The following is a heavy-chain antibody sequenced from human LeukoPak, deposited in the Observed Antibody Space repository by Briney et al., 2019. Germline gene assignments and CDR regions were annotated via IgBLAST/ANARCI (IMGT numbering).Heavy chain of an antibody. CDR2: INHSGST. J-gene: IGHJ4*02. CDR3: ARVGPTMVRGVPSYDY. CDR1: GGSFSGYY. D-gene: IGHD3-10*01. V-gene: IGHV4-34*01. Sequence: SETLSLTCAVYGGSFSGYYWSWLCQPRGKGLEWIGEINHSGSTNYNPSLKSRVTISVDTSKNQFSLKLSSVTAADTAVYYCARVGPTMVRGVPSYDYWGQGTLVTVSS.